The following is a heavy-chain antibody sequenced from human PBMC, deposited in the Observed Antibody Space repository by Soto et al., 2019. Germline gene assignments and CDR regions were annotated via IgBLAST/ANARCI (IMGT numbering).Heavy chain of an antibody. CDR3: ARRVGGLVPTFFSAVSWFDP. V-gene: IGHV5-51*01. D-gene: IGHD3-9*01. J-gene: IGHJ5*02. CDR1: GYRFTNSW. CDR2: IYPDDFDT. Sequence: GESLKISCKGSGYRFTNSWIAWVRQMPGKGLEWMGIIYPDDFDTRYSPSFQGQVIISVDKSISTAYLQWSSLKASDTAMYYCARRVGGLVPTFFSAVSWFDPWGQGTLVTVSS.